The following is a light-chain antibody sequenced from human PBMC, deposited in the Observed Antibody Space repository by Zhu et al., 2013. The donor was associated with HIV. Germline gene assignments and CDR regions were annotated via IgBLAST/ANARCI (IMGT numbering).Light chain of an antibody. CDR3: QQYHGYST. CDR1: QSISSW. Sequence: DIQMTQSPSTLSASVGDRVTITCRASQSISSWLAWYQQRPGKAPKLLIYDASTLGSGVPSRFSGSGSGTEFTLTISSLQPVDFATYFCQQYHGYSTFGPGTKVDLK. J-gene: IGKJ3*01. V-gene: IGKV1-5*01. CDR2: DAS.